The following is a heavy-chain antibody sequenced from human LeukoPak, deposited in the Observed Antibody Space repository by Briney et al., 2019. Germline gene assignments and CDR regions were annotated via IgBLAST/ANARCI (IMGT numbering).Heavy chain of an antibody. CDR1: GFIFIGYG. CDR2: IRPDGHNK. J-gene: IGHJ6*04. D-gene: IGHD1-26*01. V-gene: IGHV3-30*02. CDR3: AKEGAASWDVDV. Sequence: GGSLRLSCAASGFIFIGYGMHWVRQAPGKGPEWVAFIRPDGHNKYYADSVKGRFMISRDNSKNTVDLQMNSLRGDDTAMYYCAKEGAASWDVDVWGKGTTVTVSS.